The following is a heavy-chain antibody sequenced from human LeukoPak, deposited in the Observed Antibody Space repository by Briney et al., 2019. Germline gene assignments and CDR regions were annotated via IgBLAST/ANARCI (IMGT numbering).Heavy chain of an antibody. J-gene: IGHJ4*02. Sequence: GGSLRLSCAASGFTFSSYWMSWVRQAPGKGLEWVANIKQDGSEKYYVDSVKGRFTISRDNAKNSLYLQMNSLRAEDTAVYYCARAPYYDFWSGCNFDYWGQGTLVTVSS. CDR2: IKQDGSEK. V-gene: IGHV3-7*01. CDR3: ARAPYYDFWSGCNFDY. D-gene: IGHD3-3*01. CDR1: GFTFSSYW.